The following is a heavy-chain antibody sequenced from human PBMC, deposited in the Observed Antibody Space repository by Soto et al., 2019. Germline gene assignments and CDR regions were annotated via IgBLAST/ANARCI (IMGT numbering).Heavy chain of an antibody. CDR2: IYYSGST. J-gene: IGHJ4*02. Sequence: PSETLSLTCTVSGDSISSGGYYWSWIRQHPGKGLEWIGYIYYSGSTYYNPSLKSRVIISVDTSKNQFSLKLSSVTAADTAVYYCARSDSGYDRFDYWGQGTLVTVSS. CDR1: GDSISSGGYY. CDR3: ARSDSGYDRFDY. D-gene: IGHD5-12*01. V-gene: IGHV4-31*03.